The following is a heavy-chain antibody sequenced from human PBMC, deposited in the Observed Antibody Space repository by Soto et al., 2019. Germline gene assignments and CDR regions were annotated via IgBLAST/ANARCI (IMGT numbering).Heavy chain of an antibody. J-gene: IGHJ6*02. D-gene: IGHD3-10*01. CDR2: TYYKSKWNN. CDR3: TGITWFRGMDV. Sequence: QALSLTSVISGDSVSSNSAGCNLIRQSPSRGLEWLGRTYYKSKWNNDYALSVKSRITINPDTSKNQFSLHLYSVTPEDTAVYYCTGITWFRGMDVWGQGTPVTVSS. CDR1: GDSVSSNSAG. V-gene: IGHV6-1*01.